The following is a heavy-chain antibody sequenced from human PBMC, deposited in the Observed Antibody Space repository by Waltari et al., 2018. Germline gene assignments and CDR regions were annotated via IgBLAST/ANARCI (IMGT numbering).Heavy chain of an antibody. D-gene: IGHD1-20*01. J-gene: IGHJ5*02. CDR2: ISISDVT. CDR3: AKPFYNWDDPLVS. CDR1: GFTFNTYA. Sequence: EVQLLESGGEFVQAGGSLRLSWGVSGFTFNTYAINWVRRAPGKGLQCVATISISDVTFHADAVKGRFTISRDTSKDTGYLQMNSLRADDTAVYYCAKPFYNWDDPLVSWGQGTVVTVSS. V-gene: IGHV3-23*01.